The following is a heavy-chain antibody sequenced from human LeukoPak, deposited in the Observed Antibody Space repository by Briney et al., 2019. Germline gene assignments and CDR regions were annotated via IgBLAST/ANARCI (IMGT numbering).Heavy chain of an antibody. CDR1: GFTFSSYA. J-gene: IGHJ4*02. CDR2: ISYDGSNK. D-gene: IGHD3-10*01. Sequence: GGSLRLSCAASGFTFSSYAMHWVRQAPGKGLEWVAVISYDGSNKYYADSVKGRFTISRDNSKNTLYLQMNSLRAEDTAVYYCARDGERLGYYGSGSYYNLYFDYWGQGTLVTVSS. CDR3: ARDGERLGYYGSGSYYNLYFDY. V-gene: IGHV3-30*04.